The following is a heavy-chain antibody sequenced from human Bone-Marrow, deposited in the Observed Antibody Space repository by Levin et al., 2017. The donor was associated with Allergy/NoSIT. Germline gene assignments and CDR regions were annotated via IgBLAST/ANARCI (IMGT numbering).Heavy chain of an antibody. CDR3: ARDALFWQLLIGSNWFDP. D-gene: IGHD2-15*01. V-gene: IGHV4-38-2*02. J-gene: IGHJ5*02. Sequence: PSETLSLTCTVSGYSISSGYYWGWIRQPPGKGLEWIGSIYHSGSTYYNPSLKSRVTISVDTSKNQFSLKLSSVTAADTAVYYCARDALFWQLLIGSNWFDPWGQGTLVTVSS. CDR2: IYHSGST. CDR1: GYSISSGYY.